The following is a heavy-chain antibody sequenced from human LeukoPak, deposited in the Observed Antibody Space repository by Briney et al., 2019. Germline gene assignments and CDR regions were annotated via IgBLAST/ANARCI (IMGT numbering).Heavy chain of an antibody. CDR1: GFTFRSCG. CDR2: IRYDGSNK. D-gene: IGHD3-22*01. CDR3: AKDRAQSYYDKSGYYLDALDV. Sequence: QPGGSLRLSCAASGFTFRSCGMHWVRQAPGKGLEWVTFIRYDGSNKYYADSVKGRFTISRDNSKNTLYLQMDSLRAEDTAVYYCAKDRAQSYYDKSGYYLDALDVWGQGTMVAVSS. J-gene: IGHJ3*01. V-gene: IGHV3-30*02.